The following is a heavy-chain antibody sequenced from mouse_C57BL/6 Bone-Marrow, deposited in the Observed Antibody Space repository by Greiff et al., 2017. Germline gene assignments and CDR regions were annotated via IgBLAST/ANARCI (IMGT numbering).Heavy chain of an antibody. CDR2: SRNKANDYTT. V-gene: IGHV7-1*01. D-gene: IGHD1-1*01. Sequence: EVNLVESGGGLVQSGRSLRLSCATSGFTFSDFYMEWVRQAPGKGLEWIAASRNKANDYTTEYSASVKGRFIVSRDTSQSILYLQMNALRAEDTAIYYCARDALYGSSPYWYFDVWGTGTTVTVSS. CDR1: GFTFSDFY. CDR3: ARDALYGSSPYWYFDV. J-gene: IGHJ1*03.